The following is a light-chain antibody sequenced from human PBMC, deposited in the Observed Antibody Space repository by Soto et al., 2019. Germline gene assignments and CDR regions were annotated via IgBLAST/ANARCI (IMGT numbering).Light chain of an antibody. CDR1: SSNIGAGYD. J-gene: IGLJ1*01. CDR2: GNN. Sequence: VLTQPPSVSGAPGQSVTISCTGSSSNIGAGYDVHWYQHIPGTAPKLLIYGNNNRPSGVPDRFSGSKSVTSASLAITGLQAEDEADYYCQSYESRPSGYVFGTGTKVTVL. V-gene: IGLV1-40*01. CDR3: QSYESRPSGYV.